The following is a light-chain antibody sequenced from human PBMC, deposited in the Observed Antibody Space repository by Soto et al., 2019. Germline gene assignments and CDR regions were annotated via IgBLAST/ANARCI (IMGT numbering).Light chain of an antibody. CDR3: QLRNSWPPVFT. Sequence: EIVLTQSPATLSLSPGERATLSCRASQSVSNHLAWYQQKPGQAPRLLIYDASKRATGSPARFSGGGSGTDFTLTISSLEPEDFAVYYCQLRNSWPPVFTFGPGPKVDIK. J-gene: IGKJ3*01. V-gene: IGKV3-11*01. CDR1: QSVSNH. CDR2: DAS.